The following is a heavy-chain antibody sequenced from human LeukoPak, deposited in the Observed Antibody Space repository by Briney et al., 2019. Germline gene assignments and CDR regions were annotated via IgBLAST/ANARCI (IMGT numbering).Heavy chain of an antibody. Sequence: SETLSLTCTVSGDSISGTAYWGWIRQPPGKGLEWIGSGFYNGRAYYNPSLKSRVSISVDASNNLYSLRLTSVTAADTAVYYCARHGYNSSWYLKGKFDFWGQGTLVTVSS. J-gene: IGHJ4*02. CDR1: GDSISGTAY. CDR2: GFYNGRA. CDR3: ARHGYNSSWYLKGKFDF. D-gene: IGHD6-13*01. V-gene: IGHV4-39*01.